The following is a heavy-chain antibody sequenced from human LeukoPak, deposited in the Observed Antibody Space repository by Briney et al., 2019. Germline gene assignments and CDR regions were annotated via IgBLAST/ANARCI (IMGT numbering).Heavy chain of an antibody. J-gene: IGHJ3*02. CDR1: GGSISNYY. CDR3: ARGRYCSADICTGGDSFHI. CDR2: KYARGSS. V-gene: IGHV4-4*07. Sequence: SETLSLTCTVSGGSISNYYWSWIRQPAGKGLEWIGRKYARGSSNYNPPVQSRVTMSVDTSKNQFSLKLRSVTAADTAVYYYARGRYCSADICTGGDSFHIWGQGTMVSVS. D-gene: IGHD2-15*01.